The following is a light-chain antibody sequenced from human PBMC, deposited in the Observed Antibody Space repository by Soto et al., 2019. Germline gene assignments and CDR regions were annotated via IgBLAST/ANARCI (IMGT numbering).Light chain of an antibody. V-gene: IGKV3-15*01. Sequence: VVTQSPATLSVFPGETATLSCRASQSVSSDLAGYQQRPGQAPRLLIYGASTRATGIPARFRGSGSGTEFRLTISSLQSEDFATYYCQQYNTWHPKMAFGRGTKVEIK. CDR2: GAS. CDR3: QQYNTWHPKMA. J-gene: IGKJ1*01. CDR1: QSVSSD.